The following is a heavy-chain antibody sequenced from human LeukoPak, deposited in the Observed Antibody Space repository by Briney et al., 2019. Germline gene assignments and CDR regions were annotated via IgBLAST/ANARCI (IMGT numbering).Heavy chain of an antibody. CDR2: ISGSGGST. Sequence: PGGSLRLSCGASGFTVSSNYMSWVRQAPGKGLEWVLAISGSGGSTYYADSVKGRFTISRDNSKNTLYLQMNSLRAEDTAVYYCARDLRLRAAGTSGLVGWGQGTLVTVSS. V-gene: IGHV3-23*01. D-gene: IGHD6-19*01. CDR1: GFTVSSNY. CDR3: ARDLRLRAAGTSGLVG. J-gene: IGHJ4*02.